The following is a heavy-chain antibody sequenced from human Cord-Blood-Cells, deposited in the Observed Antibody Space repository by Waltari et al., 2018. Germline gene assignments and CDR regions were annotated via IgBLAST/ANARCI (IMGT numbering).Heavy chain of an antibody. V-gene: IGHV4-39*01. CDR1: SGSSSSTSYY. J-gene: IGHJ3*02. D-gene: IGHD1-1*01. CDR3: ARVPFDAFDI. CDR2: LEYRGSF. Sequence: QLQLQESGPVLGKATETPSLNCTVLSGSSSSTSYYRGWIRQTPGKGLEWIGSLEYRGSFYYNPSLKSRVTISVDTSKTQFSLKLSSVTAADTDVYYCARVPFDAFDIWGQGTMVTVSS.